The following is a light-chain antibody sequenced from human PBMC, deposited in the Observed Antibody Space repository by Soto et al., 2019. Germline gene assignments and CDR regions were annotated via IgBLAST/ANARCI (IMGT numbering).Light chain of an antibody. CDR2: KIS. Sequence: DIVMTQTPLSSPVTLGQPASISCRSSQSLVPSDGNTYLSWFQQRPGQPPRPLIYKISNRFSGVQDRFSGSGAGTDFTLKISRVEVEDVGTYYCMQATQFPITFGQGTRLEI. V-gene: IGKV2-24*01. CDR1: QSLVPSDGNTY. CDR3: MQATQFPIT. J-gene: IGKJ5*01.